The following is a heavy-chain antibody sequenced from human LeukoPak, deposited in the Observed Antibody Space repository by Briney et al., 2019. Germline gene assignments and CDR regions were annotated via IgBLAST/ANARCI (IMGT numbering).Heavy chain of an antibody. V-gene: IGHV4-34*01. Sequence: PSETLSLTCAVYGGSFSGYYWSWIRQPPGKGLEWIGEINHSGSTNYNPSLKSRVTISVDTSKNQFSLKLSSVTAADTAVYYCARLMRKYDYIRGSYRSYYFDYWGQGTLVTVSS. CDR1: GGSFSGYY. CDR2: INHSGST. D-gene: IGHD3-16*02. CDR3: ARLMRKYDYIRGSYRSYYFDY. J-gene: IGHJ4*02.